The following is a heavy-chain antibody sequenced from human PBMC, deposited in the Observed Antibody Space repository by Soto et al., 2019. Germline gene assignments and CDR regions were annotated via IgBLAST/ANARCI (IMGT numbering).Heavy chain of an antibody. D-gene: IGHD3-10*01. CDR1: GFTFSRYA. CDR3: ATTNLFGSGPKDY. V-gene: IGHV3-23*01. J-gene: IGHJ4*02. CDR2: ISGSGGGT. Sequence: EVQLLDSGGGLVQPGGSLRLSCAASGFTFSRYAMSWVRQAPGTGLEWVSAISGSGGGTYYADSVKGRFTISRDNSKNTLYLQMNRLRAEDSAVYDWATTNLFGSGPKDYWGPGTLVTVSS.